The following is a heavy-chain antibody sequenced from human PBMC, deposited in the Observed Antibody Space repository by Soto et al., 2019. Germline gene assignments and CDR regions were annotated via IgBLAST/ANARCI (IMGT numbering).Heavy chain of an antibody. CDR1: GFSFSGYA. CDR3: ARSYDSSGFYSFDF. J-gene: IGHJ4*02. D-gene: IGHD3-22*01. CDR2: ISYDGSNK. V-gene: IGHV3-30-3*01. Sequence: QVQLVESGGGVVQSGRSLRLSCAASGFSFSGYAMHWVRQAPGKGLEWMAVISYDGSNKYYADSVKGRFTISRDNSKNTLYLQMNSLTAEDTAVYYCARSYDSSGFYSFDFWGQGTLVTVSS.